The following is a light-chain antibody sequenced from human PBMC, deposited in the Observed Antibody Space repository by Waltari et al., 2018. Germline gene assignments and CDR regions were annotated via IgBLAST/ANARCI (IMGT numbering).Light chain of an antibody. CDR2: EVS. CDR1: RGDIGAYKY. J-gene: IGLJ2*01. Sequence: QSALTQPASVSGSPGQSITISCPGTRGDIGAYKYVSWYQNHPDKAPKLIIYEVSNRPSGVSNRFSGSKSGNTASLTTSGLQTEDESHYYCCSYTTASTVVFGGGTKVTVL. V-gene: IGLV2-14*01. CDR3: CSYTTASTVV.